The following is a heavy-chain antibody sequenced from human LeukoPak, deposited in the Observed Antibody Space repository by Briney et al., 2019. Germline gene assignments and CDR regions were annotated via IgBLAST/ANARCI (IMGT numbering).Heavy chain of an antibody. CDR3: TDVGVGGDY. CDR1: GFTFSNYN. D-gene: IGHD1-26*01. V-gene: IGHV3-21*04. CDR2: ITSSSTYI. Sequence: GGSLRLSCAASGFTFSNYNMNWVRQAPGKGLEWVSSITSSSTYIYYADSVKGRFTISRDNAKNSLYLQMNSLRAEDTAVYYCTDVGVGGDYWGQGTLVTVSS. J-gene: IGHJ4*02.